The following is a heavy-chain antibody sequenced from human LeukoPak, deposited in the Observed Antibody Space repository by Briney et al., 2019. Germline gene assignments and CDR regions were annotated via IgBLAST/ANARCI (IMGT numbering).Heavy chain of an antibody. J-gene: IGHJ4*02. D-gene: IGHD3-10*01. CDR3: ARENLLITMVRGYYFDY. CDR2: IYISGST. CDR1: GVSINDHY. Sequence: KPSETLSLTCSVSGVSINDHYWTWVRQPAGRGLEWIGHIYISGSTDYNPSLKSRVTLSVDMSKNQFSLRLTSVTAADTAVYYCARENLLITMVRGYYFDYWGQGTLVTVSS. V-gene: IGHV4-4*07.